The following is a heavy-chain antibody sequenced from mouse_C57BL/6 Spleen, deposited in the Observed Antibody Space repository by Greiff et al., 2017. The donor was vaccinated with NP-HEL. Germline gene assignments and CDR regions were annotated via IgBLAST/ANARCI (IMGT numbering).Heavy chain of an antibody. CDR1: GFTFSDYG. CDR2: ISSGSSTI. V-gene: IGHV5-17*01. J-gene: IGHJ4*01. CDR3: ARTPVYAMDY. Sequence: EVKLMESGGGLVKPGGSLKLSCAASGFTFSDYGMHWVRQAPEKGLEWVAYISSGSSTIYYADTVKGRFTISRDNAKNTLFLQMTSLRSEDTAMYYCARTPVYAMDYWGQGTSVTVSS.